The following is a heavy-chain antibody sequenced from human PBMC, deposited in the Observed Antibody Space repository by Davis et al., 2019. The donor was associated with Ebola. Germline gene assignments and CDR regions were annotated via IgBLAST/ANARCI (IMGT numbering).Heavy chain of an antibody. V-gene: IGHV3-9*01. CDR3: ARDSAIFGMDV. Sequence: PGGSLRLSCAASGFTFDDYSMHWVRQRPGKGLEWVSGISWDSGSIGYADSVKGRFTISRDNAKNSLYLQMNSLRAEDTAVYYCARDSAIFGMDVWGQGTTVTVSS. D-gene: IGHD3-3*01. J-gene: IGHJ6*02. CDR1: GFTFDDYS. CDR2: ISWDSGSI.